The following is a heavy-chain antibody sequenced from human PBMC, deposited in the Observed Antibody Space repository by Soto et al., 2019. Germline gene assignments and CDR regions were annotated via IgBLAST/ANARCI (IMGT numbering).Heavy chain of an antibody. CDR3: ASQLWFGALLFNYMDV. V-gene: IGHV4-59*08. J-gene: IGHJ6*03. D-gene: IGHD3-10*01. CDR2: IYYSGST. Sequence: SETLSLTCTVSGGSISSYYWSWIRQPPGKGLEWIGYIYYSGSTNYNPSLKSRVTISVDTSKNQFSLKLSSVAAADTAVYYCASQLWFGALLFNYMDVWGKGTTVTVSS. CDR1: GGSISSYY.